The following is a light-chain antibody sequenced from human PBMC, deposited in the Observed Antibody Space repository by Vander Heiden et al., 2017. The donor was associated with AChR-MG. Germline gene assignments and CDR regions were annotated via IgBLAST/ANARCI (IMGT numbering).Light chain of an antibody. J-gene: IGLJ3*02. CDR3: ASWDDSLTGLL. CDR2: SNS. Sequence: QSALTQPPSASGTPGQRVTLSCSGGRHTLGSTAVNWYQKLPGTAPKLLIYSNSQRHSGVPDRFSGAKSGTSASLAISGLQAEDEAEYYCASWDDSLTGLLFGGGTKLTVL. V-gene: IGLV1-44*01. CDR1: RHTLGSTA.